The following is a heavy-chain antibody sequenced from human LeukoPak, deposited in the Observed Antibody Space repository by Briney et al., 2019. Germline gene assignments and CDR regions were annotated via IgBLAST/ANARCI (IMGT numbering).Heavy chain of an antibody. CDR2: IKQDGSEK. J-gene: IGHJ4*02. CDR1: GFTFSSYW. D-gene: IGHD3-22*01. CDR3: ARDAYYDSSGYTKNFDY. V-gene: IGHV3-7*01. Sequence: GGSLRLSCAASGFTFSSYWMSWVRQAPGKGLEWVANIKQDGSEKYYGDSVKGRFTISRDNAKNSLYLQMNSLRAEDTAVYYCARDAYYDSSGYTKNFDYWGQGTLVTVSS.